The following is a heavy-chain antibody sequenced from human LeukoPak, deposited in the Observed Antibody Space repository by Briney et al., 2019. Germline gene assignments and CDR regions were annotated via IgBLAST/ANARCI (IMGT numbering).Heavy chain of an antibody. CDR2: MNPDRGDT. CDR3: AKLAGYCSSRSCWYFDY. Sequence: PLASVKVFCKASGYTFSSHDINWVRQATGQGLEWMGWMNPDRGDTFFAQNFQGRVTMTRDTSTSTAYMELSSLRSEDTAVYYCAKLAGYCSSRSCWYFDYWGQGTLVTVSS. V-gene: IGHV1-8*01. J-gene: IGHJ4*02. D-gene: IGHD2-2*01. CDR1: GYTFSSHD.